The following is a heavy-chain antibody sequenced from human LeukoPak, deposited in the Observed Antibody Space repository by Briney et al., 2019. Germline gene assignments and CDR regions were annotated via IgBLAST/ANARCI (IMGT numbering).Heavy chain of an antibody. CDR2: ISSSSIYI. V-gene: IGHV3-21*01. CDR1: GFTFSSHS. Sequence: GGSLRLSCAASGFTFSSHSMNWVRQAPGKGLEWVSSISSSSIYIHYADSVKGRFTISRDNAKKSVHLQMNSLRAEDTAVYYCARGASVVAGSDNAFDIWGQGTMVTVSS. CDR3: ARGASVVAGSDNAFDI. D-gene: IGHD6-19*01. J-gene: IGHJ3*02.